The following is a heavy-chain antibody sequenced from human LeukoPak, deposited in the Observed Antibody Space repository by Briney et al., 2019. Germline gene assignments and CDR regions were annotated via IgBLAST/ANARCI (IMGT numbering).Heavy chain of an antibody. D-gene: IGHD3-10*01. J-gene: IGHJ6*02. Sequence: SVKVSCKASGFTFTSSAMQWVRQARGQRLEWIGWIVVGSGNINYAQKFQERVTITRDMSTSTAYMELSSLRSEDTAVYYCAALDYYGSGSYYNNYYYYGMDVWGQGTTVTVSS. V-gene: IGHV1-58*02. CDR2: IVVGSGNI. CDR1: GFTFTSSA. CDR3: AALDYYGSGSYYNNYYYYGMDV.